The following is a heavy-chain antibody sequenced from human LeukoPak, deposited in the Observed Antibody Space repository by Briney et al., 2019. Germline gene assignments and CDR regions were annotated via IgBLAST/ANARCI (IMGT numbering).Heavy chain of an antibody. CDR3: ARDSFYGSGSYFNFQH. Sequence: GGSLRLSCAAAGFTFSSYSMNWVRQAPGKGLEWVSSISSSSSYIYYADSVKGRFTISRDNAKNSLYLQMNSLRAEDTAVYYCARDSFYGSGSYFNFQHWGQGTLVTVSS. CDR2: ISSSSSYI. V-gene: IGHV3-21*01. CDR1: GFTFSSYS. D-gene: IGHD3-10*01. J-gene: IGHJ1*01.